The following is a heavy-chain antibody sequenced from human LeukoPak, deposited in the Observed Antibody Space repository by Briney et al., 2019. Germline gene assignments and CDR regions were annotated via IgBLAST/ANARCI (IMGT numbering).Heavy chain of an antibody. J-gene: IGHJ3*02. V-gene: IGHV4-59*01. D-gene: IGHD6-19*01. Sequence: SETLSLTCTVSGCSTSSYYWSWIRQPPGKGLEWIGYIYYSASTNYNPSLKSRVTISVDTSKNQFSLKLSSVTAADTAVYYCARPLIVAGTCFGAFDIWGQGTMVTVSS. CDR3: ARPLIVAGTCFGAFDI. CDR1: GCSTSSYY. CDR2: IYYSAST.